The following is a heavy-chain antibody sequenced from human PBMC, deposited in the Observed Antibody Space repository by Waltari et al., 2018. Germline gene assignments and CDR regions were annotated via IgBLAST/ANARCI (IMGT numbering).Heavy chain of an antibody. CDR1: FRRYW. J-gene: IGHJ4*02. Sequence: FRRYWMIGVRQTPGKGLEWVANINYDGSQKYYVDSVKGRFTISRDNAKNSVYLQMNRLRVEDTAVYYCAKSRGFEYWGQGTLITVSS. V-gene: IGHV3-7*01. D-gene: IGHD2-2*01. CDR2: INYDGSQK. CDR3: AKSRGFEY.